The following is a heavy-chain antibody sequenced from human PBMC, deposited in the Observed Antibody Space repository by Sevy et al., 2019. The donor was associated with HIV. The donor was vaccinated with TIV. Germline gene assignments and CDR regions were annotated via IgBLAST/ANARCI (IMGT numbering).Heavy chain of an antibody. CDR3: AKVGYCSGGSCYGVGDY. CDR1: GFTFSSYG. Sequence: GGSLRLSCAASGFTFSSYGMHWVRQAPGKGLEWVAVISYDGSNKYYADSVKGRFTISRDNSKNTLYLQMNSLRAEDTAVYYCAKVGYCSGGSCYGVGDYWGQGTLVTVSS. J-gene: IGHJ4*02. D-gene: IGHD2-15*01. V-gene: IGHV3-30*18. CDR2: ISYDGSNK.